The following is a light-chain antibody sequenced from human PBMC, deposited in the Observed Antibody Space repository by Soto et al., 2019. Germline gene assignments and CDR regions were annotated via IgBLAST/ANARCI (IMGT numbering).Light chain of an antibody. CDR1: QSISSY. J-gene: IGKJ1*01. Sequence: DIQMNQSPSSLSASVGDRVTITCRASQSISSYLNWYQQKPGKAPKLLIYAASSLQSGVPSRFSGSGSGTDFTLTISSLQPEDFATYYCQQSYSTPRPFGQGNKVEIK. V-gene: IGKV1-39*01. CDR3: QQSYSTPRP. CDR2: AAS.